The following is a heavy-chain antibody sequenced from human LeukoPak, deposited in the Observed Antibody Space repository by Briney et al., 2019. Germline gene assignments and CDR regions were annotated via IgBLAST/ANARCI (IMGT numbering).Heavy chain of an antibody. CDR2: SNDSGGT. CDR3: ARQHYYGSAAGYYGMDV. Sequence: SETLSLTCAVYGGTFSGYYWSWIRQPPGKRLEWVGESNDSGGTNYNPSLKSRVTISADKSKNQVSLKLTSVTAADTAVYYCARQHYYGSAAGYYGMDVWGQGTTVTVSS. CDR1: GGTFSGYY. D-gene: IGHD3-10*01. V-gene: IGHV4-34*01. J-gene: IGHJ6*02.